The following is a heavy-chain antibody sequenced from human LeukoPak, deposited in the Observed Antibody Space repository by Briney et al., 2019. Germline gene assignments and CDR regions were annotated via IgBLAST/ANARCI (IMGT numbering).Heavy chain of an antibody. CDR1: GDSITSTYY. CDR2: ISHSGNT. D-gene: IGHD3/OR15-3a*01. Sequence: PSETLSLTCNVSGDSITSTYYWGWIRQPPGKGLEWIGSISHSGNTYYNPSLKSRVTISVDTSKNHFSLNLSAVTAADTAVYYCARQTGSGLFILPGGQGTLVTVSS. J-gene: IGHJ4*02. CDR3: ARQTGSGLFILP. V-gene: IGHV4-38-2*02.